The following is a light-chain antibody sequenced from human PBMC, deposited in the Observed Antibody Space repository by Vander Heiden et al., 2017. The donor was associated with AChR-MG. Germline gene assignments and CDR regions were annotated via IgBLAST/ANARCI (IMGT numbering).Light chain of an antibody. V-gene: IGLV1-44*01. Sequence: QSVLTQPPSASGTPGQRVTISCSGNNSNIGSNPVSWYQQFPGTAPKLLSFGDDQRPSGVPDRFSGSKSATSAALAISGLQSEDEAHYDCAAWDDRLKGVFGGGTKLTVL. CDR1: NSNIGSNP. CDR2: GDD. CDR3: AAWDDRLKGV. J-gene: IGLJ3*02.